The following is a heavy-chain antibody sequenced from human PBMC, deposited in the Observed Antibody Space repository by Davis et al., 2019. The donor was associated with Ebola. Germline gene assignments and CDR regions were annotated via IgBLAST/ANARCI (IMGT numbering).Heavy chain of an antibody. V-gene: IGHV7-4-1*02. J-gene: IGHJ5*02. CDR2: INTNTGNP. Sequence: ASVKVSCKASGYTFTSYAMNWVRQAPGQGLEWMGWINTNTGNPTYAQGFTGRFVFSLDTSVSTAYLQISSLKAEDTAVYYCAREVPPSIAAAPGLRFDPWGQGTLVTVSS. CDR1: GYTFTSYA. D-gene: IGHD6-13*01. CDR3: AREVPPSIAAAPGLRFDP.